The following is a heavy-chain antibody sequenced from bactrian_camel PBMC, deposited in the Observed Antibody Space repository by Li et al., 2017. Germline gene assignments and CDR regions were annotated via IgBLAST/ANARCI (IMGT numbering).Heavy chain of an antibody. J-gene: IGHJ4*01. V-gene: IGHV3S55*01. D-gene: IGHD1*01. CDR2: IGSDGTT. CDR1: GFSTTSYC. Sequence: HVQLVESGGGSVESGGSLRLSCAHSGFSTTSYCMGWFRQAPGKEREEVVAIGSDGTTHYADSVKGRFTISRDNAYNTLYLQMNSLKPDDTAVYYCAATGQMLSVAGCRTQGTQVTVS.